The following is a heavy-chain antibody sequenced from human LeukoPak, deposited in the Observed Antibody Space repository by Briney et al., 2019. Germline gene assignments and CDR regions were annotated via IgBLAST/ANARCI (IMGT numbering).Heavy chain of an antibody. V-gene: IGHV3-30-3*01. CDR2: ISYDGSNK. CDR3: AGDQEMTNRSL. D-gene: IGHD5-24*01. Sequence: GGSLRLSCAASGFTFRSYAMHWVRQAPGKGLEWVAVISYDGSNKYYADSVKGRFTISRDNSENTLYLQMNSLRAEDTAIYYCAGDQEMTNRSLWGQGTLVTVSS. J-gene: IGHJ4*02. CDR1: GFTFRSYA.